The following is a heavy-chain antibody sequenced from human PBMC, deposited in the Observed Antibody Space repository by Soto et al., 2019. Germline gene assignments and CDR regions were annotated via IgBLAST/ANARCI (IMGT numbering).Heavy chain of an antibody. CDR1: GFTFSAYW. J-gene: IGHJ3*02. CDR3: GKILPHDGFDI. Sequence: EVQLVESGGGLVQPGGSLRLSCAASGFTFSAYWMHWVRQAPGKGLVWVSRINSDGDSTSYADSVKGRFTISRDNARNTLHLQMNSLRVEDTAVDYCGKILPHDGFDIWGQGTMVTVSA. V-gene: IGHV3-74*01. CDR2: INSDGDST.